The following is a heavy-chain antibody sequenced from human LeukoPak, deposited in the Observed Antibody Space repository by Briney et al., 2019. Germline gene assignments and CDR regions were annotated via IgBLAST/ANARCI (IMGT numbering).Heavy chain of an antibody. CDR1: GFTFSSYG. Sequence: GGSLRLSCAASGFTFSSYGMHWVRQAPGKGLEWVAVISYDGSNKYYADSVKGRFTISRDNPKNTLYLQMNSLRAEDTAVYYCAKDRAWGYSYGPWLWGQGTLVTVSS. CDR3: AKDRAWGYSYGPWL. D-gene: IGHD5-18*01. CDR2: ISYDGSNK. V-gene: IGHV3-30*18. J-gene: IGHJ4*02.